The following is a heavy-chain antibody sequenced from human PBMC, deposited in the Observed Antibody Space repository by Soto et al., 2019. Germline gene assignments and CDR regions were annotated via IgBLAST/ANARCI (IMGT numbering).Heavy chain of an antibody. CDR2: ISNTGGGT. V-gene: IGHV3-23*01. CDR1: GFKFNTYP. J-gene: IGHJ4*02. Sequence: EVQLLDSGGGLVQPGGSLGLSCAASGFKFNTYPMNWFRQAPGMGFEWVATISNTGGGTYYADSVKGRFTISRDNSKNTLYLQMSSLRVEDTAVYYCAKDRLAGNFDYWGQGTQVTVSS. CDR3: AKDRLAGNFDY.